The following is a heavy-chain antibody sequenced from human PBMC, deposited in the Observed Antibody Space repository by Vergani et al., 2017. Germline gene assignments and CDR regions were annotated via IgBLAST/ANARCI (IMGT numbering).Heavy chain of an antibody. J-gene: IGHJ4*02. CDR3: ARGDSSGWYGY. CDR1: GGSFSGYY. D-gene: IGHD6-19*01. V-gene: IGHV4-34*01. Sequence: QVQLQQWGAGLLKPSETLSLTCAVYGGSFSGYYWSWIRQPPGKGLEWIGEINHSGSTNYNPSLKSRVTISVDTSKNQFSLKLSSVTAADTAVYYCARGDSSGWYGYWGQGTLVTVCS. CDR2: INHSGST.